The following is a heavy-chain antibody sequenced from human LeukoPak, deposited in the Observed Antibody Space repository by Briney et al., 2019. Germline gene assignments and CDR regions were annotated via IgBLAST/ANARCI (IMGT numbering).Heavy chain of an antibody. V-gene: IGHV3-23*01. CDR3: AKDRHAPGRYCSSTTCFPFDL. J-gene: IGHJ4*02. CDR1: GFTFSSYD. Sequence: GGSLRLSCAASGFTFSSYDMSWVRQAPGKGLEWVSGISGSGGSTYYADAVKGRFTISRDNSKSTLYLHMNSLRAEDTAVYYCAKDRHAPGRYCSSTTCFPFDLWGQGTLVTVSS. D-gene: IGHD2-2*01. CDR2: ISGSGGST.